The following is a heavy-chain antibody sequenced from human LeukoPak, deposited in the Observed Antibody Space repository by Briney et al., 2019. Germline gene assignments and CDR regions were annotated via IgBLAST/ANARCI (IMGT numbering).Heavy chain of an antibody. V-gene: IGHV1-8*02. CDR1: GYTFTGYY. CDR2: MNPNSGNT. Sequence: GASVKVSCKASGYTFTGYYMHWVRQAPGQGLEWMGWMNPNSGNTGYAQKFQGRVTMTRDMSTSTVYMELSSLRSEDTAVYYCARDSTLMYYDFWSGYSPYFDYWGQGTLVTVSS. D-gene: IGHD3-3*01. J-gene: IGHJ4*02. CDR3: ARDSTLMYYDFWSGYSPYFDY.